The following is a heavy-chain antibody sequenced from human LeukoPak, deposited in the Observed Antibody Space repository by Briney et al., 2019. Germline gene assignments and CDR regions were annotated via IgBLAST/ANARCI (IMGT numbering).Heavy chain of an antibody. J-gene: IGHJ5*02. V-gene: IGHV4-59*01. CDR3: ARAKAAAGTSWFDP. CDR1: GGSISSYY. D-gene: IGHD6-13*01. CDR2: IYYSGST. Sequence: SETLSLTCTVSGGSISSYYWSWIRQPPGKGLEWIGYIYYSGSTNYNPSLKSRVTISVDTSKNQFSLKLSSVTAADTAVYYYARAKAAAGTSWFDPWGQGTLVTVSS.